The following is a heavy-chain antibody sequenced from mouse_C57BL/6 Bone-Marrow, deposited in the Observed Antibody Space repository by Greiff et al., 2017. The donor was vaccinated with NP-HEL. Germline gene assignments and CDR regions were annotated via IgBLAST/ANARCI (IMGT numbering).Heavy chain of an antibody. Sequence: QVQLQQPGAELVKPGASVKVSCKASGYTFTSYWMHWVKQRPGQGLEWIGRLHPSDSDTNYNQKFKGKATLTVDKSSSTAYMQLSSLTSEDSAVYYCAMRYYDYDDGFAYWGPGTLVTVSA. V-gene: IGHV1-74*01. D-gene: IGHD2-4*01. CDR3: AMRYYDYDDGFAY. J-gene: IGHJ3*01. CDR1: GYTFTSYW. CDR2: LHPSDSDT.